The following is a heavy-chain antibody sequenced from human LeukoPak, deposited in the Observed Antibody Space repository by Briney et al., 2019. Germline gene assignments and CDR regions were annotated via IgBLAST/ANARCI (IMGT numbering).Heavy chain of an antibody. Sequence: SETLSLTCTVSGGSISSYYWGWIRQPPGKGLEWIGSIYHSGSTYYNPSLKSRVTISVDTSKDQFSLKLSSVTAADTAVYYCARDKGLREFDYWGQGTLVTVSS. CDR2: IYHSGST. J-gene: IGHJ4*02. CDR1: GGSISSYY. V-gene: IGHV4-38-2*02. CDR3: ARDKGLREFDY.